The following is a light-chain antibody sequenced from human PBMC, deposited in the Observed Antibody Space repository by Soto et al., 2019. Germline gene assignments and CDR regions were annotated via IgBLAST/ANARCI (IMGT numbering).Light chain of an antibody. CDR2: GAS. CDR3: QQSYTRPTT. Sequence: DIQMTQSPSFLSASVGDRVTITCRASQSIGKHLNWYQQKPGKAPKFLIYGASTLQSGVPSRFTGSGSGTDFTLTANSLQAEDFATYYCQQSYTRPTTFGQGTRLEIK. V-gene: IGKV1-39*01. CDR1: QSIGKH. J-gene: IGKJ5*01.